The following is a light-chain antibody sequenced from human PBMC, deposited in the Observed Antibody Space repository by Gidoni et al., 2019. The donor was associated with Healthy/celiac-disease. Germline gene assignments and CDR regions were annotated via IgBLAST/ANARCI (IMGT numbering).Light chain of an antibody. CDR1: QSVSSY. Sequence: EIVLTQSPATLSLSPGERATLSCRASQSVSSYLAWYQQKPGQAPRLLIYDASNRATGIPARFSGSGSGTDFTLTISSLEPEDFAVYYCQQRSNWRGSLXFXGGTKVEIK. CDR3: QQRSNWRGSLX. CDR2: DAS. J-gene: IGKJ4*01. V-gene: IGKV3-11*01.